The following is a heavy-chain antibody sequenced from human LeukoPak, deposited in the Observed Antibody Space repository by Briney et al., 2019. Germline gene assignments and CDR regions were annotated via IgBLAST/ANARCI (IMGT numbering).Heavy chain of an antibody. CDR3: ARGESYYYASGSSLPLGY. V-gene: IGHV4-34*01. J-gene: IGHJ4*02. CDR1: GGSFSGYS. CDR2: INRSGTT. Sequence: SETLSLTCAVYGGSFSGYSWTWIRHPPGKGLEWIGEINRSGTTNYNPSLKSRVTISVDTSKNQFSLKLTSVTAADTAVYYCARGESYYYASGSSLPLGYWGQGTLVTVSS. D-gene: IGHD3-10*01.